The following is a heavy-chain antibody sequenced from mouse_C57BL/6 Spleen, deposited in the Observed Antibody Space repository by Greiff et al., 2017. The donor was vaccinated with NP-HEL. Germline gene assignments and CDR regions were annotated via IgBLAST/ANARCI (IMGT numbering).Heavy chain of an antibody. J-gene: IGHJ2*01. V-gene: IGHV1-52*01. D-gene: IGHD1-1*01. CDR1: GYTFTSYW. CDR2: IDPSDSET. CDR3: ASIYYGSSYYFDY. Sequence: VQLQQPGAELVRPGSSVKLSCKASGYTFTSYWMHWVKQRPIQGLEWIGNIDPSDSETHYNQKFKDKATLTVDKSSSTAYMQLSSLTSEDSAVYYCASIYYGSSYYFDYWGQGTTLTVSS.